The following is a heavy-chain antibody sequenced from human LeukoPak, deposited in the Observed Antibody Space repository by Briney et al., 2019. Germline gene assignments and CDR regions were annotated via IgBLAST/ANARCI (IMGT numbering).Heavy chain of an antibody. D-gene: IGHD4-17*01. CDR1: GYTFTGYY. J-gene: IGHJ4*02. V-gene: IGHV1-2*02. CDR3: ARDKDYGDYVTMHFDY. Sequence: GASVKVSCKASGYTFTGYYMHWVRQAPAQGLEWMGWINPNSGGTNYAQKFQGRVTMTRDTSISTAYMELSRLRSDDTAVYYCARDKDYGDYVTMHFDYWGQGTLVTVSS. CDR2: INPNSGGT.